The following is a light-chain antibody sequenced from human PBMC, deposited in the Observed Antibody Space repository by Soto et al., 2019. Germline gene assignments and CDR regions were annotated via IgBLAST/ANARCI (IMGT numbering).Light chain of an antibody. J-gene: IGLJ2*01. CDR3: CSYAGSSPRVV. Sequence: QSVLTQPASVSGSPGQSITISCTGTSSDVGSYNLVSWYQQHPGKAPKLMIYEGNKRPSGVSNRFSGSKSGNTASLTISGLQAEDEADYYCCSYAGSSPRVVFGGGTKLTVL. V-gene: IGLV2-23*01. CDR1: SSDVGSYNL. CDR2: EGN.